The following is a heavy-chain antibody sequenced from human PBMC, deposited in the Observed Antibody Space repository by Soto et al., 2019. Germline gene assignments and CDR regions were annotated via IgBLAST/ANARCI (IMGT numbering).Heavy chain of an antibody. CDR3: AKRTVGWYFDL. J-gene: IGHJ2*01. CDR2: ISGSGGST. Sequence: EVQLLESGGGLVQPGGSLRLSCAASGFTFSSYAMNWVRQAPGKGLEWVSVISGSGGSTYYADAVKGRFTISRDNSKNTLYLQMNSLRAEDTAVYYCAKRTVGWYFDLWGRGTLVTVSS. D-gene: IGHD4-17*01. CDR1: GFTFSSYA. V-gene: IGHV3-23*01.